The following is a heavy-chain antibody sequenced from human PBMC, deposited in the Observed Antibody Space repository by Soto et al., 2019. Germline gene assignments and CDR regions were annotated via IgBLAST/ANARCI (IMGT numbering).Heavy chain of an antibody. Sequence: PSETLSLTCAVSGGSISSTTYYWGWIRQPPGKGLEWIGEINHSGSTNYNPSLKSRVTISVDTSKNQFSLKLSSVTAADTAVYYCARFYGYYYDSSGYYFDYWGQGTLVTVSS. V-gene: IGHV4-39*07. J-gene: IGHJ4*02. CDR3: ARFYGYYYDSSGYYFDY. D-gene: IGHD3-22*01. CDR1: GGSISSTTYY. CDR2: INHSGST.